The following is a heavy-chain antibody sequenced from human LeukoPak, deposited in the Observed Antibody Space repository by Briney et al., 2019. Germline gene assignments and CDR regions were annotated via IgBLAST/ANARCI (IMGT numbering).Heavy chain of an antibody. Sequence: ASVKVSCKVSGYTLTELSMHWVRQAPGQGLEWMGWINPNSGGTNYAQKFQGRVTMTRETSISTAYMELSRLRSDDTAVYYCAESGIAAAGSLDYWGQGTLVTVSS. CDR2: INPNSGGT. CDR1: GYTLTELS. CDR3: AESGIAAAGSLDY. J-gene: IGHJ4*02. D-gene: IGHD6-13*01. V-gene: IGHV1-2*02.